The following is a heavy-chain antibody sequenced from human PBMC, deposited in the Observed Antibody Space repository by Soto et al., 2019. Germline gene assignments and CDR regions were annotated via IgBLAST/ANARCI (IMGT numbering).Heavy chain of an antibody. CDR2: IIPIVGTA. CDR3: ARGVKVQLELHCGMDV. Sequence: QVQLVQSGAEVKKPGSSVKVSCKASGGTFSSYAISWVRQAPGQGLEWMGGIIPIVGTANYAQKFQGRVTITADKSPSTAYMELSSLRSEDTAVYYCARGVKVQLELHCGMDVWGQGTTVTVSS. V-gene: IGHV1-69*06. J-gene: IGHJ6*02. D-gene: IGHD1-1*01. CDR1: GGTFSSYA.